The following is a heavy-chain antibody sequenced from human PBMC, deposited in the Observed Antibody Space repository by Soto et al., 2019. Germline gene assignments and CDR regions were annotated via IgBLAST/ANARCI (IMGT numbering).Heavy chain of an antibody. CDR1: GFTFSSYA. CDR2: LSGSGGDT. D-gene: IGHD3-16*02. J-gene: IGHJ4*02. V-gene: IGHV3-23*01. Sequence: EVQLLESGGDLVQPGGSLRLSCVASGFTFSSYAMSWVRQAPGKGLEWVSTLSGSGGDTYYADSVNGRFTISRDTSKNTRYLHMDRLRVEDTAVYYCSKRGGYDYVWKSYRPDYWGQGTLVTVSS. CDR3: SKRGGYDYVWKSYRPDY.